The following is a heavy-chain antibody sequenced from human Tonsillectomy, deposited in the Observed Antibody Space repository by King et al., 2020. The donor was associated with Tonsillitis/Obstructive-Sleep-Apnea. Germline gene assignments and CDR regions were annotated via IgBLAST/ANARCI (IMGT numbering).Heavy chain of an antibody. Sequence: QAQLVQSGAEVKKPGASVKVSRKASGYTFSTYGISWGRQAPGQGPECVGWISAYNGKTNYAQKLQGRVTMTTDTSTNTAYMELRSLGYDDTAVYYCAGDDYGRSGYCESWGQGTLVTVSS. V-gene: IGHV1-18*01. J-gene: IGHJ5*02. CDR3: AGDDYGRSGYCES. CDR1: GYTFSTYG. D-gene: IGHD3-22*01. CDR2: ISAYNGKT.